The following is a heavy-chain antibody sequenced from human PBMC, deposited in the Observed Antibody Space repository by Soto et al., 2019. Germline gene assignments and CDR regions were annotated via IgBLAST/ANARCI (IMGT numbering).Heavy chain of an antibody. V-gene: IGHV4-31*03. CDR2: ICYSGST. J-gene: IGHJ6*02. CDR1: GGSISSGGYY. Sequence: SETLSLTCTVSGGSISSGGYYWSWIRQHPGKGLEWIGYICYSGSTYYNPSLKSRVTISVDTSKNQFSLKLSSVTAADTAVYYCARTVSSSKGMDVWGQGTTVTVSS. CDR3: ARTVSSSKGMDV. D-gene: IGHD6-6*01.